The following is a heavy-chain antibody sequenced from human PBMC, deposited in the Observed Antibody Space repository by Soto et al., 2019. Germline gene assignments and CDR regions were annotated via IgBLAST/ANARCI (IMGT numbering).Heavy chain of an antibody. CDR1: GYSFTKYA. J-gene: IGHJ6*02. CDR3: ARSEQYYSDSSGYYSPSGYDYYGMDV. CDR2: INAGNGHT. D-gene: IGHD3-22*01. V-gene: IGHV1-3*01. Sequence: ASVKVSCKASGYSFTKYAMHWVRQAPGQRLEWMGWINAGNGHTKYSQRFQDRLILSRNTSATTAYMELTSLRSEDTAEYYCARSEQYYSDSSGYYSPSGYDYYGMDVWGQGTTVTVSS.